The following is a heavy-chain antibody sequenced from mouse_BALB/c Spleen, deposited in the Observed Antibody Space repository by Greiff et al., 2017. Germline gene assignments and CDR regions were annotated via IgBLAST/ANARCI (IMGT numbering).Heavy chain of an antibody. V-gene: IGHV10-1*02. D-gene: IGHD1-1*01. Sequence: EVQLVESGGGLVQPKGSLKLSCAASGFTFNTYAMNWVRQAPGKGLEWVARIRSKSNNYATYYADSVKDRFTISRDDSQSMLYLQMNNLKTEDTAMNYGGSPLLRRRNYWVQGTSVTVSS. CDR1: GFTFNTYA. CDR3: GSPLLRRRNY. CDR2: IRSKSNNYAT. J-gene: IGHJ4*01.